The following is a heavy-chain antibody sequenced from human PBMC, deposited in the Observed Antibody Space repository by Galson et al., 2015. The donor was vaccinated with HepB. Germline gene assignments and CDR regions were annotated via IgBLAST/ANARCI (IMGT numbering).Heavy chain of an antibody. CDR3: AREGRGFGELLGTDYYYYYGMDV. D-gene: IGHD3-10*01. CDR2: ISYDGSNK. CDR1: GFTFSSYG. J-gene: IGHJ6*02. Sequence: SLRLSCAASGFTFSSYGMHWVRQAPGKGLEGVAVISYDGSNKYYADSVKGRSTISRDNSKNTLYLQMNSRSAEDTAVYFCAREGRGFGELLGTDYYYYYGMDVWGQGTTVTVSS. V-gene: IGHV3-30-3*01.